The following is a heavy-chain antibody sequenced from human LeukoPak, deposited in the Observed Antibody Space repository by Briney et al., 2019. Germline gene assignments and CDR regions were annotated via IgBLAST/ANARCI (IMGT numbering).Heavy chain of an antibody. CDR3: ARDRIAVAGMGAFQH. V-gene: IGHV3-30-3*01. CDR2: ISSDGTNE. Sequence: GRSLRLSCAASRFTFSTYAMHWVRQAPGKGLEWVAGISSDGTNEDHADSVKGRFTISRDNSKNTLYLQMNSLRAEDTAIYYCARDRIAVAGMGAFQHWGQGTLVTVSS. CDR1: RFTFSTYA. J-gene: IGHJ1*01. D-gene: IGHD6-19*01.